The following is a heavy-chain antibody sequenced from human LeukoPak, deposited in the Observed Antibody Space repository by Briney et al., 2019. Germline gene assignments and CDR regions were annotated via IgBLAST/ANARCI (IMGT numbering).Heavy chain of an antibody. V-gene: IGHV3-9*03. J-gene: IGHJ3*02. CDR1: GFTFDDYA. Sequence: PGRSLRLSCAAPGFTFDDYAMHWVRQAPGKGLEWVSGISWNSGSIGYADSVKGRFTISGDNAKNSLYLQMNSLRAEDMALYYCAKGYYYDSSGYSNDAFDIWGQGTMVTVSS. D-gene: IGHD3-22*01. CDR2: ISWNSGSI. CDR3: AKGYYYDSSGYSNDAFDI.